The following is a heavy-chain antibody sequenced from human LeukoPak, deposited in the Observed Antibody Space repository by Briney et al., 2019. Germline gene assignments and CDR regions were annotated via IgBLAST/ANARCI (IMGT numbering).Heavy chain of an antibody. CDR3: ARDMKYWSGSYYYLPVEFDY. D-gene: IGHD1-26*01. CDR2: IYYSGST. Sequence: PSEILSLTCAVSGGSFSSYYWGWIRQPPGKGLEWIGSIYYSGSTYYNPSLKSRVTISVDTSKNQFSLKLSSVTAADTAVYYCARDMKYWSGSYYYLPVEFDYWGQGTLVTVSS. J-gene: IGHJ4*02. CDR1: GGSFSSYY. V-gene: IGHV4-39*07.